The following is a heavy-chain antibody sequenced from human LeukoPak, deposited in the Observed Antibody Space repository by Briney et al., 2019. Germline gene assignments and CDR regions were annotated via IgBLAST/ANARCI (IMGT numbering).Heavy chain of an antibody. J-gene: IGHJ4*02. CDR3: AKRGPGTGWSFDD. Sequence: SETLSLTCTVSGDSISSTTYYWGWIRQPPGAGLEWIGNINYGGDSNYKASLKSRVTMSIDTSKSEFSLNLRSVTAADTAVYFCAKRGPGTGWSFDDWGQGTVITVSA. CDR2: INYGGDS. D-gene: IGHD6-19*01. V-gene: IGHV4-39*01. CDR1: GDSISSTTYY.